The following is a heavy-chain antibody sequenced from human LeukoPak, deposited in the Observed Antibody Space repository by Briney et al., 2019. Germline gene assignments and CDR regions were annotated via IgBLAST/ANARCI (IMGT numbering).Heavy chain of an antibody. CDR3: ARASSYCGGDCYSSDY. Sequence: EASVKVSCKASGYTFTSYGISWVRQAPGQGLEWMGWISAYNGNTNYAQKFQGRVTITADESTRTAYMELSSLRSEDTAVYYCARASSYCGGDCYSSDYWGQGTLVTVSS. V-gene: IGHV1-18*01. J-gene: IGHJ4*02. CDR2: ISAYNGNT. CDR1: GYTFTSYG. D-gene: IGHD2-21*01.